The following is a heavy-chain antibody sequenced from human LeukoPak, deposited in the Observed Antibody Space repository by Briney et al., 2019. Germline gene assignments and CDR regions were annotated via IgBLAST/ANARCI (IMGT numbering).Heavy chain of an antibody. Sequence: SQTLSLTCAISGDSVSSNSAAWNWIRQSPSRGLEWLGRTYYRSKWYNDYAVSVKSRITINPDTSKNQFSLQLNSVTPEGTAVYYCARGSTMVRGVINRYNWFDPWGQGTLVTVSS. V-gene: IGHV6-1*01. CDR2: TYYRSKWYN. J-gene: IGHJ5*02. D-gene: IGHD3-10*01. CDR1: GDSVSSNSAA. CDR3: ARGSTMVRGVINRYNWFDP.